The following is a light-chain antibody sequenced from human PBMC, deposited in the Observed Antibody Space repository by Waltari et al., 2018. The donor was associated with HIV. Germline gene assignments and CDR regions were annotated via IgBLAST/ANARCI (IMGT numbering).Light chain of an antibody. V-gene: IGLV6-57*01. J-gene: IGLJ3*02. CDR2: EDN. CDR3: QSYDTENHWV. Sequence: FMLTQPHSVSGSAGKTVTISCTRDSGSIASNYVQWFQQRPGSSPRTLIYEDNQRPSGVADRFTAAVDSSSTSAPLTISGLRTDDEADFSCQSYDTENHWVFGGGSRLTVL. CDR1: SGSIASNY.